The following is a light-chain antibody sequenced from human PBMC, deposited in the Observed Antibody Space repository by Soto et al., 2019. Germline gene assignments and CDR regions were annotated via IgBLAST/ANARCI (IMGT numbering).Light chain of an antibody. V-gene: IGKV3-11*01. Sequence: EIVLTQSPATLSLSPGERATLSCRASQSVNIYLAWYQQKPGQAPRLLIYGASTRATGIPARFSGSGYGTDFTLTISSLEPEDFAVYYCQQRSNWPPAFGPGTKVDIK. CDR1: QSVNIY. CDR3: QQRSNWPPA. J-gene: IGKJ3*01. CDR2: GAS.